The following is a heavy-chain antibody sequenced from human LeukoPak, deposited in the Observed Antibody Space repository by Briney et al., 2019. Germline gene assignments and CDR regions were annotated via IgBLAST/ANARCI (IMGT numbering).Heavy chain of an antibody. J-gene: IGHJ4*02. CDR3: AKDTDYYDSSGSFDY. CDR1: GFHFSSYA. CDR2: LSGSGGST. V-gene: IGHV3-23*01. Sequence: GALRLSCSASGFHFSSYAMSWVRPAPGEGLEWVSALSGSGGSTYYADSVKGRFTISRDNSKNTLYLQMNSLRAEDTAVYYCAKDTDYYDSSGSFDYWGQGTLVTVSS. D-gene: IGHD3-22*01.